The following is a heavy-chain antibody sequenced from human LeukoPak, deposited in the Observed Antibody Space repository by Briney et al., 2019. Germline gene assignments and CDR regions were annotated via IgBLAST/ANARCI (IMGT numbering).Heavy chain of an antibody. D-gene: IGHD6-19*01. CDR1: GFTVSSNY. J-gene: IGHJ3*02. Sequence: GGSLRLSCAASGFTVSSNYMSWVRQAPGKGLEWVSVIYSGGSTYYADSVKGRFAISRDNSKNTLYLQMNSLRAEDTAVYYCARSDSEQWLISGAFDIWGQGTMVTVSS. CDR3: ARSDSEQWLISGAFDI. CDR2: IYSGGST. V-gene: IGHV3-66*01.